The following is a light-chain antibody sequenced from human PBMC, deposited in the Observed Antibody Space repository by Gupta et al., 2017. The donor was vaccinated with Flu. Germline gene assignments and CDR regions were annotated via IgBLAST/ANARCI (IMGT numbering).Light chain of an antibody. CDR1: KLGNKY. Sequence: SYELTQPPSVSVSQGQTASIACSGDKLGNKYVCWYRQKPGQSPTLVLFQDSKRPSGIPERFSGSKSGNTATLTISGAQALDEADYYCRTWDNSIGVFGGGTKLTAL. V-gene: IGLV3-1*01. J-gene: IGLJ3*02. CDR3: RTWDNSIGV. CDR2: QDS.